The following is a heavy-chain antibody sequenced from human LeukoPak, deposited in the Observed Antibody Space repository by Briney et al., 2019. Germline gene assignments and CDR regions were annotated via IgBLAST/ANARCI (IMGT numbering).Heavy chain of an antibody. D-gene: IGHD6-19*01. J-gene: IGHJ4*02. V-gene: IGHV4-39*01. CDR2: IYYSGST. CDR1: GDSISSSSYY. Sequence: SETLSLTCTVSGDSISSSSYYWGWIRQPPGKGLEWIGSIYYSGSTYYNPSLKSRVTISVDTSKNQFSLKLSSVTAADTAVYYCARHGAVAGTEWGQGTLVTVSS. CDR3: ARHGAVAGTE.